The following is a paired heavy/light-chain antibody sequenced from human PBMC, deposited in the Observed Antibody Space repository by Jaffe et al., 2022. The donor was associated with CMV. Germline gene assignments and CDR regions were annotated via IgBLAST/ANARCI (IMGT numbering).Heavy chain of an antibody. CDR1: GFTLRSYA. J-gene: IGHJ4*02. CDR2: ISGSGGTT. V-gene: IGHV3-23*01. Sequence: EVQLLESGGDLVQPGGSLRLSCATSGFTLRSYAMNWVRQAPGRGLEWVSSISGSGGTTYYADSVKGRFTISRDISKNMLYLQMNSLRVEDTALYYCAKDSWPSGRIYYFDSWGRGTLVTVSS. D-gene: IGHD1-26*01. CDR3: AKDSWPSGRIYYFDS.
Light chain of an antibody. CDR3: ATWDSSLSAAV. Sequence: QSVLTQPPSVSAAPGQKVTISCSGSSSNIGSYDVSWYQQLPGAAPKLLIYDNNMRPSGIPDRFSASRSGTSATLGITGLQTGDESDYYCATWDSSLSAAVFGGGTKLTVL. J-gene: IGLJ2*01. CDR2: DNN. CDR1: SSNIGSYD. V-gene: IGLV1-51*01.